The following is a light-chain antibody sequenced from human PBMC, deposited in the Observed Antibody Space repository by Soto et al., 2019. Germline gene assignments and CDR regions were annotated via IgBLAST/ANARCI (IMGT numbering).Light chain of an antibody. V-gene: IGLV2-14*01. CDR1: TSDVGGYNY. Sequence: QSVLTQPASVSGSPGQSFTIPCPGTTSDVGGYNYVSWHQQHPGKAPKLMIFEVSYRPSGVSDRFSGSKSGNTASLTISGLQADDEADYYCSSNTRSSLYVFGTGTKLTVL. J-gene: IGLJ1*01. CDR3: SSNTRSSLYV. CDR2: EVS.